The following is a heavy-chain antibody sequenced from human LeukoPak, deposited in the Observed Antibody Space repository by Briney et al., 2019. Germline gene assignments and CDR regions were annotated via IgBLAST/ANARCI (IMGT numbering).Heavy chain of an antibody. J-gene: IGHJ4*02. CDR3: ARGYVWIEMGLGY. CDR2: INPNSGDT. CDR1: GYTFTGYS. D-gene: IGHD3/OR15-3a*01. V-gene: IGHV1-2*02. Sequence: GASVKVSCKASGYTFTGYSIYWVRQAPGQGLEWMGGINPNSGDTNFAQKFQGRVTMTRDTYISTAYMELSGLRSDDTAIYYCARGYVWIEMGLGYWGQGTLVTVSS.